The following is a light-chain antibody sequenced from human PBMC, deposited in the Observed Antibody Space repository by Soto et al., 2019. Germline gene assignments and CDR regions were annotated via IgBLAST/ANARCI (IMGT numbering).Light chain of an antibody. J-gene: IGKJ4*01. V-gene: IGKV3-20*01. CDR1: QSVNIN. CDR2: GAY. CDR3: QQXGNSPPIT. Sequence: DIVMTQSPATLSLSPGDSATLSCRASQSVNINLAWYQQKPGQAPRLLLYGAYTRATGIPDTFSGSGSGTDFTLTISRLEPEDFAVYYCQQXGNSPPITCGGGTKVDIK.